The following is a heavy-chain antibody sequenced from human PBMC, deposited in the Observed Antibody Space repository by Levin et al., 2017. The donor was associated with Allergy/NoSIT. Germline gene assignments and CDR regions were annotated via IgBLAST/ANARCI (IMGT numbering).Heavy chain of an antibody. D-gene: IGHD2-2*01. CDR2: IKGDGSDT. Sequence: GGSLRLSCAASGFSFSDYWMHWVRQGPGKGLEWVSRIKGDGSDTRYADSVKGRFTISRDNTKKTLYLEMNSLRTEDTAVYYCARKIVVVPAAEPFDPWGQGTQVTVSS. J-gene: IGHJ5*02. CDR1: GFSFSDYW. V-gene: IGHV3-74*01. CDR3: ARKIVVVPAAEPFDP.